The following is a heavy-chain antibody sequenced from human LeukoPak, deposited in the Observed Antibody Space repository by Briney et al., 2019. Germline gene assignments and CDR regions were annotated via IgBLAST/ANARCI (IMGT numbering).Heavy chain of an antibody. V-gene: IGHV3-20*04. J-gene: IGHJ4*02. CDR2: INWNGGST. Sequence: PGGSLRLSCAASGFTFDDYGMSWVRQPPGKGLEWVSGINWNGGSTGYADSVKGRFTISRDNAKSSLYLQMNSLRAEDTALYYCARDLHSSSWYFVSPGGYWGQGTLVTVSS. CDR1: GFTFDDYG. D-gene: IGHD6-13*01. CDR3: ARDLHSSSWYFVSPGGY.